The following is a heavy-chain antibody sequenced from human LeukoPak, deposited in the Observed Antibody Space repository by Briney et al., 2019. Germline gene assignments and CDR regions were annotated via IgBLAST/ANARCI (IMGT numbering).Heavy chain of an antibody. J-gene: IGHJ4*02. D-gene: IGHD2-2*01. V-gene: IGHV3-23*01. CDR2: ISGSGGST. CDR1: GFTFGSYA. Sequence: GGSLRLSCAASGFTFGSYAMSWVRQAPGKGLEWVSAISGSGGSTYYADSVKGRFTISRDNSKNTLYLQMNSLRAEDTAVYYCAKDRDIVVVPAAIVISYFDYWGQGTLVTVSS. CDR3: AKDRDIVVVPAAIVISYFDY.